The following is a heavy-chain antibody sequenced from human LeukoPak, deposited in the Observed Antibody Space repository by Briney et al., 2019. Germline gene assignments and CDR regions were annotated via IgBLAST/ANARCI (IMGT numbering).Heavy chain of an antibody. CDR1: GGSISSSSYY. Sequence: SETLSLTCTVSGGSISSSSYYWGWIRQAPGKGLEWIGSIYYSGSTYYNPSLKSRVTISVDTSKNQFSLKLTSVTAADTAVYYCARATRNWFDPWGQGTLVTVSS. D-gene: IGHD5-12*01. J-gene: IGHJ5*02. CDR2: IYYSGST. V-gene: IGHV4-39*07. CDR3: ARATRNWFDP.